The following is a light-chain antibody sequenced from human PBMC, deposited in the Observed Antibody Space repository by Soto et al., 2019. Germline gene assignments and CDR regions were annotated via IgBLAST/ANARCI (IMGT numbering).Light chain of an antibody. V-gene: IGKV3-15*01. J-gene: IGKJ5*01. CDR1: QSISSN. CDR3: QQDNNWPT. CDR2: GAS. Sequence: ERGLMQSPATLSLSPGERATLSCWASQSISSNLAWYQQKAGQAPRLLIYGASTRATGIPARFSGSGSGTEFTLTINSLQSEDFAVYFCQQDNNWPTFGQGTRLEI.